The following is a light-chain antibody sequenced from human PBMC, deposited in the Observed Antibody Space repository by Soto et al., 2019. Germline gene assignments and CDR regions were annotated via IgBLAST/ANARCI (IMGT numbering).Light chain of an antibody. V-gene: IGKV3-20*01. J-gene: IGKJ4*01. CDR2: GAS. CDR3: QQYDTSPPLT. Sequence: EIVLTQSPGTLSLSPGDRATLSCRASQSVTSNYLAWHQQKPGQAPRLLLYGASRRAIGIPDRFSGSGSGTDFTLTISRLEPEDFAVYYCQQYDTSPPLTFGGGTKVEIK. CDR1: QSVTSNY.